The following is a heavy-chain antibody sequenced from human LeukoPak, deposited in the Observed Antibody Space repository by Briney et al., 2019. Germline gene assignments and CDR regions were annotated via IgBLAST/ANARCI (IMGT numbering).Heavy chain of an antibody. CDR3: ASSRSGWIDY. Sequence: GGSLRLSCAASGFTVSSNYMSWVRQPPRKGLEWVSVIYIGGSTYSADSPKVRFTISRDNSKTKQYLQMNSLRAEDTAVYYCASSRSGWIDYWGQGTLVTVSS. CDR2: IYIGGST. D-gene: IGHD6-19*01. J-gene: IGHJ4*02. CDR1: GFTVSSNY. V-gene: IGHV3-53*01.